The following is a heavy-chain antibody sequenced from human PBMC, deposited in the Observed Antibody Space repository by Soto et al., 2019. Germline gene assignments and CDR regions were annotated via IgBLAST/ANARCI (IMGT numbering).Heavy chain of an antibody. D-gene: IGHD6-19*01. V-gene: IGHV3-48*01. CDR1: GFTFSSYS. J-gene: IGHJ3*01. CDR2: ISSGSSTI. Sequence: GGSLRLSCAASGFTFSSYSMNWVRQAPGKGLEWVSYISSGSSTIYYADSVKGRFTISRDNAQNSLYLQMNSLRAEDTAVYYCAKTYSSGRGAFDVWGQGTMVTV. CDR3: AKTYSSGRGAFDV.